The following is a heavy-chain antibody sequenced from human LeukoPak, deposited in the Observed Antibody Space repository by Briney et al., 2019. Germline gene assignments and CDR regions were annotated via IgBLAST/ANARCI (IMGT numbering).Heavy chain of an antibody. V-gene: IGHV5-51*01. CDR3: ASQYCSSTSCHNWFDP. CDR1: GYSFTSYW. D-gene: IGHD2-2*01. Sequence: GESLKISCKGSGYSFTSYWIGWVRQMPGKGLEWMGIIYPGDSDTRYSPSFQGQVTISADKSISTAYLQWSSLKASDTAMYYCASQYCSSTSCHNWFDPWGQGTLVTVSS. CDR2: IYPGDSDT. J-gene: IGHJ5*02.